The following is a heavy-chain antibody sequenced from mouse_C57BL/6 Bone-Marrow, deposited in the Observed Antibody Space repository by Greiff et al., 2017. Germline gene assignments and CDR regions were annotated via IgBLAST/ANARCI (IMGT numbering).Heavy chain of an antibody. CDR3: ARDGFYYDYDVAWFAY. V-gene: IGHV3-6*01. CDR1: GYSITSGYY. J-gene: IGHJ3*01. D-gene: IGHD2-4*01. Sequence: DVKLVESGPGLVKPSQSLSLTCSVTGYSITSGYYWNWIRQFPGNKLEWMGYISYDGSNNYNPSLKNRISITRDTSKNQFFLKLNSVTTEDTATYYCARDGFYYDYDVAWFAYWGQGTLVTVSA. CDR2: ISYDGSN.